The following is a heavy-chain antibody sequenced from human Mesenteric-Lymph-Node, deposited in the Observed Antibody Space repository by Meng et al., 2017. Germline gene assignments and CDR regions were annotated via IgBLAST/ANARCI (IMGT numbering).Heavy chain of an antibody. Sequence: ASVKVSCKASGYTFTGYRMHWVRQAPGQGLEWMGWINPNNGDTKYAQKFQGRVTLTRDTSINTAYMELSSLRSEDTAVYYCASRLLPPYSSGWYGGVDYWGQGTLVTVSS. CDR2: INPNNGDT. J-gene: IGHJ4*02. CDR1: GYTFTGYR. D-gene: IGHD6-19*01. CDR3: ASRLLPPYSSGWYGGVDY. V-gene: IGHV1-2*02.